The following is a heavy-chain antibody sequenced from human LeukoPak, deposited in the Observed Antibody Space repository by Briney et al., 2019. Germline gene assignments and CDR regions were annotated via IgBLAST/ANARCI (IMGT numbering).Heavy chain of an antibody. CDR3: AGVWACSGGSCYPYFGL. CDR1: GYTFTSYA. J-gene: IGHJ4*02. Sequence: ASVKVSCKASGYTFTSYAMNWVRQAPGQGLEWMGWINTNTGNPTYAQGFTGRFVFSLDTSVSTAYLQISSLKAEDTAVYYCAGVWACSGGSCYPYFGLWGQGTLVTVSS. V-gene: IGHV7-4-1*02. D-gene: IGHD2-15*01. CDR2: INTNTGNP.